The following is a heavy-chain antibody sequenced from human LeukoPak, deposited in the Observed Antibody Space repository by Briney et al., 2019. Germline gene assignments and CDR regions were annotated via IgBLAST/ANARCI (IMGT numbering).Heavy chain of an antibody. V-gene: IGHV3-7*01. CDR1: GFTFSSYW. D-gene: IGHD6-13*01. J-gene: IGHJ4*02. Sequence: TGESLRLSCAASGFTFSSYWMSWVRQAPGKGLEWVANIQQDGSEKYYVDSVKGRFTISRDNAKNSLYLQMNSLRADDTAVYYCASDRSWYGGGFDYWGQGTLVTVSS. CDR2: IQQDGSEK. CDR3: ASDRSWYGGGFDY.